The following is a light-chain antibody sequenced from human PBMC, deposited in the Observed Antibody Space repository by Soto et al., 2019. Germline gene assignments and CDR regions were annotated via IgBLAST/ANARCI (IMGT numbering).Light chain of an antibody. CDR3: QHYDHWPIT. Sequence: ETVMTQSPATLSVSPGERATLSCRASQSVSSNLAWYQQKPGQAPRLLTYGASTRATGVPARFSGSGSGTEFTLTISSLQSEDLAVYYCQHYDHWPITFGQGTRLEIK. CDR2: GAS. J-gene: IGKJ5*01. CDR1: QSVSSN. V-gene: IGKV3-15*01.